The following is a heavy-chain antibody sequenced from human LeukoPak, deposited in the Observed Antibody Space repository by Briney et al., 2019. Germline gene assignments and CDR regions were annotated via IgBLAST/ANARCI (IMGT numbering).Heavy chain of an antibody. D-gene: IGHD4-17*01. Sequence: ASVKVSCKASGYPFDNFGHTWVRQAPGQGLEWMGWISAYNGNTHYAQKFRGRLTMTTDTSTTTAYLELRSLKSDDTAVYYCARDRLGGDIPGESLYGGQGTLVTVPS. V-gene: IGHV1-18*01. J-gene: IGHJ4*02. CDR1: GYPFDNFG. CDR3: ARDRLGGDIPGESLY. CDR2: ISAYNGNT.